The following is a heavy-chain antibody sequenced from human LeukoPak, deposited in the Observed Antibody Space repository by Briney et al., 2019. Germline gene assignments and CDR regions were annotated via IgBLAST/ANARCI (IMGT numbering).Heavy chain of an antibody. CDR2: INPNSGGT. CDR1: GYTFTGYY. J-gene: IGHJ4*02. CDR3: AKSMGWELHTYYFDY. D-gene: IGHD1-26*01. Sequence: GASVKVSCKASGYTFTGYYMHWVRQAPVQGLEWMGWINPNSGGTNYAQKFQGRVTMTRDTSISTAYMELNSLRAEDTAVYYCAKSMGWELHTYYFDYWGQGTLVTVSS. V-gene: IGHV1-2*02.